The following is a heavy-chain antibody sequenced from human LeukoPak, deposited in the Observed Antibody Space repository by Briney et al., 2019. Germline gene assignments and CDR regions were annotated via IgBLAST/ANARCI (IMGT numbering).Heavy chain of an antibody. CDR3: ARESPTMVRGVIAYYYYMDV. CDR2: IYTSGST. V-gene: IGHV4-4*07. Sequence: SETLSLTCTVSGGSISSYYWSWIRQPAGKGLEWIGRIYTSGSTNYNPSLKSRVTMSVDTSKNQFPLKLSSVTAADTAVYYCARESPTMVRGVIAYYYYMDVWGKGTTVTVSS. D-gene: IGHD3-10*01. CDR1: GGSISSYY. J-gene: IGHJ6*03.